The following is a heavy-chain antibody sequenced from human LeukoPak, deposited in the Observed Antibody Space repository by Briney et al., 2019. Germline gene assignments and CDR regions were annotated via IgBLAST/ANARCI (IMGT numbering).Heavy chain of an antibody. D-gene: IGHD5-12*01. V-gene: IGHV4-39*01. J-gene: IGHJ4*02. CDR1: GGSISSSSYS. Sequence: SETLSLTCTVSGGSISSSSYSWGWIRQPPGKGLEWIGSIYYSGSTYYNPSLKSRVTISVDTSKNQFSPKLSSVTAADAAVYYCASTGSLYGGHDPIFDYWGQGTLVTVSS. CDR3: ASTGSLYGGHDPIFDY. CDR2: IYYSGST.